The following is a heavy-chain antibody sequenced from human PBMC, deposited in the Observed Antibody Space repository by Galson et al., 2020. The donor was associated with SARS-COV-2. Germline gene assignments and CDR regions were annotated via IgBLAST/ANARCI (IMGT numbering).Heavy chain of an antibody. CDR1: GGSINSRSYY. V-gene: IGHV4-39*07. J-gene: IGHJ5*02. CDR3: ARLSNPYNWFDP. Sequence: SETLSLTCTVSGGSINSRSYYWGWIRQSPGRGLVWIGRIYYSGSTYYNPSLKSRVTISADMSENQFSLNLNSVTAADTAVYYCARLSNPYNWFDPWGQGTLVTVSS. CDR2: IYYSGST.